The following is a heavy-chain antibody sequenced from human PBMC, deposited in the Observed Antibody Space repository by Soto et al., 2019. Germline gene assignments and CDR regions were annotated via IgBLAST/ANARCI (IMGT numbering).Heavy chain of an antibody. D-gene: IGHD2-15*01. CDR1: GFTFRSYG. Sequence: ESGGGVVQPGRSLKLSCAASGFTFRSYGMHWVRQAPGRGLEWVAVISYDGNNKYYADSLKGRFTISRDNSKNTLYLQMNSLRPEDTAVYYCAKEDSLVVVADYWGQGTLVTVSS. CDR3: AKEDSLVVVADY. J-gene: IGHJ4*02. V-gene: IGHV3-30*18. CDR2: ISYDGNNK.